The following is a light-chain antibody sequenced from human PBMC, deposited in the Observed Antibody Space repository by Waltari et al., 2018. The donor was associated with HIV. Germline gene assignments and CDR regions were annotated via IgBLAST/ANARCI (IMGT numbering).Light chain of an antibody. V-gene: IGKV1-5*03. CDR2: KAS. Sequence: DIQMTQSPSTLSAAVGDRVTFPCRASQSVRTCLAWSQQKPGKAPKVLIYKASSLGSGVPSRFSGSQSGTEFTLTISSLQPDDSATYYCQQYHIYPYTFGQGTKLEIK. CDR3: QQYHIYPYT. CDR1: QSVRTC. J-gene: IGKJ2*01.